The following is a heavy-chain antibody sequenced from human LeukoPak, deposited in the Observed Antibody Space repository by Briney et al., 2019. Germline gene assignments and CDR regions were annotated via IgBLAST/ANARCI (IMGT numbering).Heavy chain of an antibody. CDR1: AYIFSTYG. J-gene: IGHJ4*02. V-gene: IGHV1-18*01. CDR3: ARPRSEEFDSAC. Sequence: GASVKVSFKAAAYIFSTYGISWVRQPPGQGLEWMGCISGYNGNTNYAQKLQGRVTMTTDTSTSTAYMELRSLRSDDTAVYYCARPRSEEFDSACWGQGTLVTVSS. D-gene: IGHD6-19*01. CDR2: ISGYNGNT.